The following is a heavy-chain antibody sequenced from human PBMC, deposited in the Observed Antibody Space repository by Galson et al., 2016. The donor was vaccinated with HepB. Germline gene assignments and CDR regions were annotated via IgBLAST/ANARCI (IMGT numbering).Heavy chain of an antibody. CDR2: ISGRGDRI. J-gene: IGHJ4*02. CDR1: GFTFSSFA. Sequence: SLRLSCAASGFTFSSFAMSWVRRVPGKGLEWVSAISGRGDRIRYAESVKGRFIISRDNSKNTLDVEMKSLRVEDTAVYYCAKEGWFGELLYGHFDFWGQGTLVPVSS. V-gene: IGHV3-23*01. D-gene: IGHD3-10*01. CDR3: AKEGWFGELLYGHFDF.